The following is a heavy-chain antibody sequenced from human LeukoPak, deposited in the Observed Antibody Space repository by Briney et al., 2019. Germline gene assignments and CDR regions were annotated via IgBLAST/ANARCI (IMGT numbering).Heavy chain of an antibody. J-gene: IGHJ4*02. CDR1: GFTFSSYS. V-gene: IGHV3-21*01. Sequence: PGRSLRLSCAASGFTFSSYSMNWVRQAPGKGLEWVSSISSSSSYIYYADSVKGRFTISRDNAKNSLYLQMNSLRTEETAVYYCARDPSVYCRSPTCYGYFDYWGQGTLVTVSS. CDR3: ARDPSVYCRSPTCYGYFDY. D-gene: IGHD2-2*01. CDR2: ISSSSSYI.